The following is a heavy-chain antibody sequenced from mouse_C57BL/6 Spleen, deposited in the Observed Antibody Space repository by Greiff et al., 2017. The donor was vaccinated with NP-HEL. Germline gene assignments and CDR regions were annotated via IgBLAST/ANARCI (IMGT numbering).Heavy chain of an antibody. J-gene: IGHJ2*01. D-gene: IGHD6-5*01. V-gene: IGHV1-66*01. CDR1: GYSFTSYY. CDR3: ARSLYYFDY. CDR2: IYPGSGNT. Sequence: QVQLQQSGPELVKPGASVKISCKASGYSFTSYYIHWVKQRPGQGLEWIGWIYPGSGNTKYNEKFKGKATLTAATSSSTASMQLSSLTSEDSAVYYCARSLYYFDYWGQGTTLTVSS.